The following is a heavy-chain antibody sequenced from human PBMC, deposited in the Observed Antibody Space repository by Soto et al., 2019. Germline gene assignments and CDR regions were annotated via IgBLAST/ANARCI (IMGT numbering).Heavy chain of an antibody. CDR2: IYYSGST. J-gene: IGHJ4*02. D-gene: IGHD2-2*01. V-gene: IGHV4-59*01. CDR3: ARGAPLGYCSSTSCSIPVIFDY. Sequence: SETLSLTCTVSGGSISSYYWSWIRQPPGKGLEWIGYIYYSGSTNYNPSLKSRVTISIDTSKNQFSLKLSSVTAADTAVYYCARGAPLGYCSSTSCSIPVIFDYWGQGTLVTVSS. CDR1: GGSISSYY.